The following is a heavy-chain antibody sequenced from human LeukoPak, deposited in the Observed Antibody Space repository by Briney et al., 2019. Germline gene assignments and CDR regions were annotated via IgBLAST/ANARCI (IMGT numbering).Heavy chain of an antibody. J-gene: IGHJ4*02. Sequence: ASVKVSCKASGYTFTGYYMHWVRQAPGQGLEWMGWINPNSGGTNYAQKFQGRVTMTRDTSISTAYVELSRLRSDDTAVYYCATDFLGQQLADYWGQGTLVTVSS. CDR3: ATDFLGQQLADY. CDR2: INPNSGGT. CDR1: GYTFTGYY. D-gene: IGHD6-13*01. V-gene: IGHV1-2*02.